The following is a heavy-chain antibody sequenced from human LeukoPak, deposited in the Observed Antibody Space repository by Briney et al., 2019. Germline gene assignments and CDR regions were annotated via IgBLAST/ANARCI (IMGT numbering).Heavy chain of an antibody. CDR3: ARDMGVIFSVFDY. D-gene: IGHD3-10*01. Sequence: GGSLRLSCAASGFIFSSYEMHWVRQAPGKGLEWVSHITSSGTTIYYADSVKGRFTISRDNAKNSLYLQMNSLRAEYTAVYYCARDMGVIFSVFDYWGQGTLVTVSS. V-gene: IGHV3-48*03. CDR1: GFIFSSYE. J-gene: IGHJ4*02. CDR2: ITSSGTTI.